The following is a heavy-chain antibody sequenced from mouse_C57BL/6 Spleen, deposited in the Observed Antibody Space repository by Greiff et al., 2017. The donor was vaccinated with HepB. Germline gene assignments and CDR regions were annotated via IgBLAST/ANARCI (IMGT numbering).Heavy chain of an antibody. J-gene: IGHJ1*03. Sequence: VQLQQSGPELVKPGASVKISCKASGYAFSSSWMNWVKQRPGKGLEWIGRIYPGDGDTNYNGKFKGKATLTADKSSSTAYMQLSSLTSEDSAVYCCARLLRYPMGYFDVWGTGTTVTVSS. CDR2: IYPGDGDT. D-gene: IGHD1-1*01. CDR1: GYAFSSSW. CDR3: ARLLRYPMGYFDV. V-gene: IGHV1-82*01.